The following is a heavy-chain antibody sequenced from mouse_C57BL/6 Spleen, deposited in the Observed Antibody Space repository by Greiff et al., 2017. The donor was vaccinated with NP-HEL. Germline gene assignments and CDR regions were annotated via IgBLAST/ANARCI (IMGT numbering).Heavy chain of an antibody. D-gene: IGHD1-1*01. Sequence: EVKLVESGGGLVKPGGSLKLSCAASGFTFSSYAMSWVRQTPEKRLEWVATISDGGSYTYYPDNVKGRFTISRDNAKNNLYLQMSHLKSEDTAMYYCARGITTVDPYWYFDVWGTGTTVTVSS. CDR3: ARGITTVDPYWYFDV. CDR1: GFTFSSYA. J-gene: IGHJ1*03. V-gene: IGHV5-4*03. CDR2: ISDGGSYT.